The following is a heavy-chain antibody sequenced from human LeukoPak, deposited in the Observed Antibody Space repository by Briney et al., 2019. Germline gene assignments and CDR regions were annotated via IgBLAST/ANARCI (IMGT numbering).Heavy chain of an antibody. V-gene: IGHV3-74*01. Sequence: GGSLRLSCAASGFTFSSYWMHWVRQAPGKGLVWVSRINSDGSSTSYADSVKGRFTISRDNARNTLYLQMNSLRAEDTAVYYCAREGTRGYSYEFDYWGQGTLVTVSS. D-gene: IGHD5-18*01. CDR1: GFTFSSYW. CDR2: INSDGSST. J-gene: IGHJ4*02. CDR3: AREGTRGYSYEFDY.